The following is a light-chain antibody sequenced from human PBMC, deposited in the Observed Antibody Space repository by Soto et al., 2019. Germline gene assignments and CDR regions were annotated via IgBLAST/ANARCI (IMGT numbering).Light chain of an antibody. CDR3: QQYGSSPST. J-gene: IGKJ1*01. Sequence: VCTHSRRTVPLSPAERAPLSCTASQSVSSNYITWYQQKPGRAPRRLIFGASSRATGIPDRFSGSGSGTDFTLTISRLEPEDFAGYYCQQYGSSPSTFAQGTKV. CDR2: GAS. CDR1: QSVSSNY. V-gene: IGKV3-20*01.